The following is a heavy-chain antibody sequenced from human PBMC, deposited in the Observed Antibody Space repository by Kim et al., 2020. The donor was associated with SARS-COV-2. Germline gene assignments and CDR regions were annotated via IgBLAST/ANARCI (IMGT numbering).Heavy chain of an antibody. CDR3: AMVQQQPSRTYYTIDS. D-gene: IGHD6-13*01. Sequence: DSVKGRFTISRDNSENTVYLQMNSLRVEDTAVYYCAMVQQQPSRTYYTIDSWGQGTPVTVSS. V-gene: IGHV3-30*07. J-gene: IGHJ4*03.